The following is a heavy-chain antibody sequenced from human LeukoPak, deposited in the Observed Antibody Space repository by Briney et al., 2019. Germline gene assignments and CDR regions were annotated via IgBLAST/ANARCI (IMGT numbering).Heavy chain of an antibody. CDR2: FDPEDGET. CDR1: GYTLTELS. V-gene: IGHV1-24*01. Sequence: LGASVTVSCTVSGYTLTELSMHWVRQAPGKGLEWMGGFDPEDGETIYAQKFQGRVTMTEDTSTDTAYMELSSLRSEDTAVYYCATKSETMVRGVLYNWFDPWGQGTLVTVSS. J-gene: IGHJ5*02. D-gene: IGHD3-10*01. CDR3: ATKSETMVRGVLYNWFDP.